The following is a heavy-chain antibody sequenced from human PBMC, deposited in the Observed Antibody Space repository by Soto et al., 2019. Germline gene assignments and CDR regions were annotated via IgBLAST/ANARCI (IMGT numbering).Heavy chain of an antibody. Sequence: SETLSLTCSVSSYSISSGFFWGWIRQPPGKGLEWIGSIFHTGDTYYNPSPKSRITMSVDTSKNQFSLKLTSLTAADTAVYYCARDTNSLDPWGQGTLVTVSS. J-gene: IGHJ5*02. V-gene: IGHV4-38-2*02. CDR3: ARDTNSLDP. CDR2: IFHTGDT. CDR1: SYSISSGFF.